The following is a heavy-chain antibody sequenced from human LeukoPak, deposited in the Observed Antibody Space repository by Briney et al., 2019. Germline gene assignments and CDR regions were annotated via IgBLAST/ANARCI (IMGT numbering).Heavy chain of an antibody. CDR3: ARESSVFPPIYDSSGCLDY. V-gene: IGHV1-18*01. CDR1: GYTFTSYG. D-gene: IGHD3-22*01. Sequence: ASVKVSCKASGYTFTSYGISWVRQAPGQGLEWMGWISAYNGNTNYAQKLQGRVTMTTDTSTSTAYMELRSLRSDDTAVYYCARESSVFPPIYDSSGCLDYWGQGTLVTVSS. CDR2: ISAYNGNT. J-gene: IGHJ4*02.